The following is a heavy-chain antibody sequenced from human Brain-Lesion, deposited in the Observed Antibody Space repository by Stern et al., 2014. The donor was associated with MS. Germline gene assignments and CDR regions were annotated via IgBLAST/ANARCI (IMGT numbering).Heavy chain of an antibody. CDR2: IFNSGST. D-gene: IGHD2-2*01. Sequence: VQLQESGPGLVKPSQTLSLSCTVSGGSISSGGYYWSWIRQPAGKGLEWIGRIFNSGSTSYTPSLKSRVTISIDTSKNQFSLRLTSRTAADTAVYYCARGRVVPGFQYYATDVWGQGTTVIVSS. CDR1: GGSISSGGYY. J-gene: IGHJ6*02. V-gene: IGHV4-61*02. CDR3: ARGRVVPGFQYYATDV.